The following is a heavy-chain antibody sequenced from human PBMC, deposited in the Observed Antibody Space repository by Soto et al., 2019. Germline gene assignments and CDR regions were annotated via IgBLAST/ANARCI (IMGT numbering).Heavy chain of an antibody. J-gene: IGHJ6*02. D-gene: IGHD6-13*01. CDR2: IVVGSGNT. CDR1: GFTFTSSA. CDR3: AAGEDSSSWYDLDYYYGMDV. Sequence: ASVKVSCKASGFTFTSSAVQWVRQARGQRLEWIGWIVVGSGNTNYAQKFQERVTITRDMSTSTAYMELSSLRSEDTAVYYCAAGEDSSSWYDLDYYYGMDVWGQGTTVTVSS. V-gene: IGHV1-58*01.